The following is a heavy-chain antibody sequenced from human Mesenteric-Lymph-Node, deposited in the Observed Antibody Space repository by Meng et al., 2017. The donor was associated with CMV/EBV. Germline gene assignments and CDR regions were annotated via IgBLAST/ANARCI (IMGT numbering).Heavy chain of an antibody. Sequence: AYYWSWIRQPPGKGLEWIGEINHSGSTNYNPSLKSRVTISVDTSKNQFSLKLSSVTAADTALYYCARGRQYYGSGSYPPWAFYFDYWGQGTLVTVSS. V-gene: IGHV4-34*01. J-gene: IGHJ4*02. D-gene: IGHD3-10*01. CDR3: ARGRQYYGSGSYPPWAFYFDY. CDR1: AYY. CDR2: INHSGST.